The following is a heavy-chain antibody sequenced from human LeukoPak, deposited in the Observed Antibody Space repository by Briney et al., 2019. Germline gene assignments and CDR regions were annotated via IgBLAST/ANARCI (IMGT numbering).Heavy chain of an antibody. CDR1: GFTLSSYE. J-gene: IGHJ4*02. V-gene: IGHV3-48*03. CDR3: AKDPSSGSYDY. Sequence: GGSLRLSCAASGFTLSSYEMNWVRQAPGKGLEWVSYISSSGSTTYYADSVKGRFTISRDNSKNTLYLQMNSLRAEDTAVYYCAKDPSSGSYDYWGQGTLVTVSS. D-gene: IGHD1-26*01. CDR2: ISSSGSTT.